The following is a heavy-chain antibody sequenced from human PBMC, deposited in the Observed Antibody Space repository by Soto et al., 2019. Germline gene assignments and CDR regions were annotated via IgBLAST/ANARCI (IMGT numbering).Heavy chain of an antibody. CDR3: TRKGAVAGNWLDP. D-gene: IGHD6-19*01. J-gene: IGHJ5*02. CDR1: GFTFSDYY. V-gene: IGHV3-11*04. Sequence: GSLRLSCAASGFTFSDYYMSWIRQAPGKGLEWVSYISSSGSTIYYADSVKGRFTIPRDNAKNSLYLQMNSLKSEDTAVYYCTRKGAVAGNWLDPWGQGTLVTVSS. CDR2: ISSSGSTI.